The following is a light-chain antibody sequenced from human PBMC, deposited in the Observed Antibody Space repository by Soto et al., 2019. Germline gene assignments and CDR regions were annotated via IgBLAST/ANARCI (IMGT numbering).Light chain of an antibody. J-gene: IGKJ1*01. CDR1: RDISNS. V-gene: IGKV1-12*01. CDR2: GAS. Sequence: DIQMTQTPSSVSASVGDILTITCLASRDISNSLAWYQQTPGKAPKLLLRGASSLHRGVPSRFSGGGAGTEFTLTISSLQPEDFATYYCQQTSAFPRTFGQGTKVDIK. CDR3: QQTSAFPRT.